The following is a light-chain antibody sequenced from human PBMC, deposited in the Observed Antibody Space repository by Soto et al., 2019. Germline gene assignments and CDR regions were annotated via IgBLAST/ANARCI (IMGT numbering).Light chain of an antibody. CDR2: STS. J-gene: IGLJ2*01. V-gene: IGLV7-43*01. CDR1: TGAVTSGYY. Sequence: TVVTQEPSLTVSPGGTVTLTCASSTGAVTSGYYPGWFQQKPGQAPRALIYSTSNKYSWTPARFSGSLLGGKAALTLSGVLPEDEAEYYCLLYYGGSQLVFGGGTKLTVL. CDR3: LLYYGGSQLV.